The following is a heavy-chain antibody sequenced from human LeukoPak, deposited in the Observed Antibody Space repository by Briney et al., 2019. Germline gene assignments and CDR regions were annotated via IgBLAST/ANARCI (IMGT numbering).Heavy chain of an antibody. Sequence: PGGSLRLSCAASGFTFSSYSMDWVRKAPGKGLEWVSYISSSSSTIYYADSVKGRFTISRDNAKNSLYLQMSSLRAEDTAVYYCARDQRSWYFDLWGRGTLITVSS. CDR2: ISSSSSTI. J-gene: IGHJ2*01. CDR1: GFTFSSYS. CDR3: ARDQRSWYFDL. V-gene: IGHV3-48*01.